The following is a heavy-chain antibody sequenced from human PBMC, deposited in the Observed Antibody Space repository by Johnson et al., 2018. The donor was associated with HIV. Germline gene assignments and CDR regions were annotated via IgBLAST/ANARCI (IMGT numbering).Heavy chain of an antibody. CDR3: AKEGTYYNFWSGYYNGYGAFDI. CDR2: ISYDGSNK. J-gene: IGHJ3*02. CDR1: GFTFSSYG. Sequence: QVQLVESGGGVVQPGRSLRLSCAASGFTFSSYGMHWVRQAPGKGLEWVAVISYDGSNKYYADSVKGRFTISRDHSKNTLYLQMNSLRAEDTALYYCAKEGTYYNFWSGYYNGYGAFDIWGQGTMVTVSS. V-gene: IGHV3-30*18. D-gene: IGHD3-3*01.